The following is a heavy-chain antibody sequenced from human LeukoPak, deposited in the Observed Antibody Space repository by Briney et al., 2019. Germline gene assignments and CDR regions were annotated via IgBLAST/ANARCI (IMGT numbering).Heavy chain of an antibody. CDR3: ARGLSHSWFYFAS. CDR2: INYDGTSI. CDR1: GFTFSSNW. J-gene: IGHJ4*02. V-gene: IGHV3-74*01. D-gene: IGHD6-13*01. Sequence: GGSLRLSCTASGFTFSSNWMHWVRQVPGKGPVWVSRINYDGTSISYAESVKGRFTTSRDNAKNTLYLRMNSLRAEDTAVYHCARGLSHSWFYFASWGQGTLVTVSS.